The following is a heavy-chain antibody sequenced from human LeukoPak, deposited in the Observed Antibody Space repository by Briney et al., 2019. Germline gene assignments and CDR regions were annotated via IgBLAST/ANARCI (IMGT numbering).Heavy chain of an antibody. CDR2: ISSSNTI. Sequence: GGSLRLSCAASGFPFSGYSLAWVRQAPGKGLEWISYISSSNTIYYADSVKGRFTISRDNAKNSLYLQMNSLTADDTAVYYCARLGRFLRVDYFDYWGQGSLVTVSS. CDR1: GFPFSGYS. J-gene: IGHJ4*02. D-gene: IGHD3-10*01. CDR3: ARLGRFLRVDYFDY. V-gene: IGHV3-48*01.